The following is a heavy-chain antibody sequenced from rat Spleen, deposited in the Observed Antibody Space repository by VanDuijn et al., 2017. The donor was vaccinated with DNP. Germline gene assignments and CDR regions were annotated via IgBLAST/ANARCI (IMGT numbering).Heavy chain of an antibody. CDR3: ARHPLYGGYMYFDS. V-gene: IGHV5-22*01. CDR2: IRYAGDNK. CDR1: GFTFNDFY. D-gene: IGHD1-11*01. Sequence: EVQLVESGGGLVQPGRSLKLSCVASGFTFNDFYMAWVRQTPPKGLEWVASIRYAGDNKEYGDSGKGRFTISRDNGKNTLYLQMDNLKSEDTATYYCARHPLYGGYMYFDSWGQGVMVTVSS. J-gene: IGHJ2*01.